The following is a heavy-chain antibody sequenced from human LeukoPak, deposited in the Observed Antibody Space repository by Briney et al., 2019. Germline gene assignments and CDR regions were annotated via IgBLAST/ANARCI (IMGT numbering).Heavy chain of an antibody. CDR3: ARDGDSYGSGSPPFDY. D-gene: IGHD3-10*01. J-gene: IGHJ4*02. CDR2: IKQDGSEK. Sequence: PGGSLRLSCAASGFTLSSYWMGWVRQPPGKGLEWVANIKQDGSEKYYVDSVKGRFTISRDNAKNSLYLQMNSLRAEDTAVYYCARDGDSYGSGSPPFDYWGQGTLVTVSS. CDR1: GFTLSSYW. V-gene: IGHV3-7*01.